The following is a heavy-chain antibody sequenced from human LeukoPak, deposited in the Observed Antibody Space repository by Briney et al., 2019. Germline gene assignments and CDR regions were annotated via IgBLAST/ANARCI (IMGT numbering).Heavy chain of an antibody. CDR2: TNSDGSST. J-gene: IGHJ4*02. CDR1: GFTFSSYW. V-gene: IGHV3-74*01. Sequence: PGGSLRLSCAASGFTFSSYWMHWVRRAPGKGLVWVSRTNSDGSSTSYADSVKGRFTISRDNSKNTLYLQMNSLRAEDTAVYYCASNWGFDYWGQGTLVTVSS. CDR3: ASNWGFDY. D-gene: IGHD7-27*01.